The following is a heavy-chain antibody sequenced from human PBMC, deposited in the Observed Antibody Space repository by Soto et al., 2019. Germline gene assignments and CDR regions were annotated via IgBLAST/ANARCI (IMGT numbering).Heavy chain of an antibody. Sequence: PGGSLRLSCAASGFTFSSYGMHWVRQAPGKGLEWVAVIWYDGSNKYYADSVKGRFTTSRDNSKNTLYLQMNSLRAEDTAVYYCARDPDYDFWSGLRRYYYYYMDVWGKGTTVTVSS. V-gene: IGHV3-33*01. D-gene: IGHD3-3*01. CDR3: ARDPDYDFWSGLRRYYYYYMDV. CDR2: IWYDGSNK. J-gene: IGHJ6*03. CDR1: GFTFSSYG.